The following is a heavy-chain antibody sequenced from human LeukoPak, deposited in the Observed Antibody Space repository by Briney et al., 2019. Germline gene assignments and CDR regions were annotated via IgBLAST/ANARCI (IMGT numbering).Heavy chain of an antibody. CDR2: ISGSSGST. CDR1: GFTFSSYA. D-gene: IGHD3-22*01. Sequence: GGSLRLSCAASGFTFSSYAMSWVRQAPGKGPEWVSAISGSSGSTYYADSVKGRFTISRDNSKNTLYVQMNSLRAEDTAVYYCAKDGGSGYYYFDYWGQGTLVTVSS. V-gene: IGHV3-23*01. J-gene: IGHJ4*02. CDR3: AKDGGSGYYYFDY.